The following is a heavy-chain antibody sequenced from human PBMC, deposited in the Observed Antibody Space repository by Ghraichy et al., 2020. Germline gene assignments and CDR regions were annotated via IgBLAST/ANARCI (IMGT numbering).Heavy chain of an antibody. Sequence: GGSLRLSCVASGFTFSYNAMNWVRQAPGKGLEWVSSISSDRNYMSYADSVKGRFTISRDNAKNSLYLQMNSLRAEDTAVYYCARTFYDIVTGAYYYYMDVWGKGTTVTVSS. CDR3: ARTFYDIVTGAYYYYMDV. D-gene: IGHD3-9*01. J-gene: IGHJ6*03. V-gene: IGHV3-21*01. CDR2: ISSDRNYM. CDR1: GFTFSYNA.